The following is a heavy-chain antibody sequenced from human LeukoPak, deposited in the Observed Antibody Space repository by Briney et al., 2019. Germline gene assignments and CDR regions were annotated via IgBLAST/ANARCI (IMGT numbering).Heavy chain of an antibody. CDR1: GFTFSSYA. V-gene: IGHV3-23*01. J-gene: IGHJ4*02. Sequence: GGSLRLSCAASGFTFSSYAMSWVRQAPGKGLEWVSAISGSGGSTYYADSVKGRFTISRDNSKNTLYLQMNSLRAEDTAVYYCAKGPRSIVVVPAAIWASNYWGQGTLVTVSS. D-gene: IGHD2-2*01. CDR3: AKGPRSIVVVPAAIWASNY. CDR2: ISGSGGST.